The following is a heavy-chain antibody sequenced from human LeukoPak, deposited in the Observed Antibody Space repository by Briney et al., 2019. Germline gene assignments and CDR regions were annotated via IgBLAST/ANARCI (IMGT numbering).Heavy chain of an antibody. Sequence: ASVKVSCKASGYTFTSYGISWVRQAPGQGLEWMGWISAYNGNTKYAQKFQGRVTMTTDTSTSTAYMELRSLRSDDTAVYYCATPGPYDSSGTDAFDIWGQGTMVTVSS. V-gene: IGHV1-18*01. CDR2: ISAYNGNT. CDR1: GYTFTSYG. J-gene: IGHJ3*02. D-gene: IGHD3-22*01. CDR3: ATPGPYDSSGTDAFDI.